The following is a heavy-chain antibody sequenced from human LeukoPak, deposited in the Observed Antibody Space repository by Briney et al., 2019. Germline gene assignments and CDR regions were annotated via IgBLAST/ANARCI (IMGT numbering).Heavy chain of an antibody. J-gene: IGHJ6*03. Sequence: SVKVSCKASGGTFGSYAISWVRQAPGQGLEWMGGIIPIFGTANYAQKFQGRVTITTDESTSTAYMELSSLRSEDTAVYYCARGLSQPTSPAIDYHYYYMDVRGKGTTVTVSS. D-gene: IGHD2-2*02. CDR1: GGTFGSYA. CDR3: ARGLSQPTSPAIDYHYYYMDV. CDR2: IIPIFGTA. V-gene: IGHV1-69*05.